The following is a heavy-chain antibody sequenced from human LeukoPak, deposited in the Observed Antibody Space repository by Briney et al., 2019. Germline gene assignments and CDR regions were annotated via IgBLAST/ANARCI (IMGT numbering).Heavy chain of an antibody. V-gene: IGHV3-30*18. Sequence: GRSLRLSCAASGFTFSSYGMHWVRQAPGKGLEWVAVISYDGSNKYYADSVKGRFTISRDNSKNTLYLQMNSLRAEDTAVYYCAKDSAVSGSYPDASDIWGQGTMVTVSS. CDR3: AKDSAVSGSYPDASDI. CDR1: GFTFSSYG. J-gene: IGHJ3*02. CDR2: ISYDGSNK. D-gene: IGHD1-26*01.